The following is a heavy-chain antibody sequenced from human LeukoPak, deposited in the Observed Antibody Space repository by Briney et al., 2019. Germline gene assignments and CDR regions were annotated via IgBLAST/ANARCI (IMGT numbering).Heavy chain of an antibody. Sequence: PSETLSLTCAVYDGSFSGYYWSWIRQPPGKGLEWIGEINHSGSTNYNPSLKSRVTISVDTSKNQFSLKLSSVTAADTAVYYCARGKNRQWLVRPNWFDPWGQGTLVTVSS. CDR1: DGSFSGYY. J-gene: IGHJ5*02. CDR3: ARGKNRQWLVRPNWFDP. V-gene: IGHV4-34*01. CDR2: INHSGST. D-gene: IGHD6-19*01.